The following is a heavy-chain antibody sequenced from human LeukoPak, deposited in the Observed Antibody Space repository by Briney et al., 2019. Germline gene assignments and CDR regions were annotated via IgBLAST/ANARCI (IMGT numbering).Heavy chain of an antibody. V-gene: IGHV6-1*01. J-gene: IGHJ4*02. D-gene: IGHD6-19*01. Sequence: SQTLSLTCAISGDSVSSNTAAWHWIRQSPSRGLEWLGRTYYRSKWYNDNAESVKSRITINPDTSKNQFSLLLNSVTPEDTAVYYCGRGAYTSAWYWGQGTLVTVSS. CDR3: GRGAYTSAWY. CDR2: TYYRSKWYN. CDR1: GDSVSSNTAA.